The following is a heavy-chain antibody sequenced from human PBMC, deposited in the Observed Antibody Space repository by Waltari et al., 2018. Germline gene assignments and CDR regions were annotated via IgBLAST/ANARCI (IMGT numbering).Heavy chain of an antibody. CDR1: GFTFRSYW. Sequence: EVQLVESGGGLVQPGGSLRLSCAASGFTFRSYWLHWVRQAPGKGLVWVSRINSDGSSTSYADSVKGRFTISRDNAKNTLYLQMNSLRAEDTAVYYCARGEEGSSWYAFDIWGQGTMVTVSS. J-gene: IGHJ3*02. CDR3: ARGEEGSSWYAFDI. V-gene: IGHV3-74*01. D-gene: IGHD6-13*01. CDR2: INSDGSST.